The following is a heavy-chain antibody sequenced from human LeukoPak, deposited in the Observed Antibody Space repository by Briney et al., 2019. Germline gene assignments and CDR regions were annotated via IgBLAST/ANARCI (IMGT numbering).Heavy chain of an antibody. Sequence: GASVKVSCKVSGYTLTELSMPWVRQAPGKGLEWMGGFDPEDGETIYAQKFQGRVTMTEDTSTDTAYMELSSLRSEDTAVYYCATGGGLLSTFDYWGQGTLVTVSS. D-gene: IGHD2-15*01. CDR1: GYTLTELS. J-gene: IGHJ4*02. V-gene: IGHV1-24*01. CDR2: FDPEDGET. CDR3: ATGGGLLSTFDY.